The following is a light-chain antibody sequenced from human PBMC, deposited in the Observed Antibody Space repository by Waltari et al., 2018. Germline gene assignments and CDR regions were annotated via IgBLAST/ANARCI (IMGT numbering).Light chain of an antibody. Sequence: QSALTQPRSVSGSPGQSVTISCTGTSSDVGGYNYVSWYQPHPGKGPKHIICDVSQRPSGIPDRFSGSESGHTASLTISGLQAEDEADYYCCSYGGSYTWVFGGGTRLTVL. J-gene: IGLJ3*02. CDR2: DVS. CDR3: CSYGGSYTWV. CDR1: SSDVGGYNY. V-gene: IGLV2-11*01.